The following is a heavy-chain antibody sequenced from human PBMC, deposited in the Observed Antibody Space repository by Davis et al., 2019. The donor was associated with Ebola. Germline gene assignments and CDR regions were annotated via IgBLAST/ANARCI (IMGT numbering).Heavy chain of an antibody. D-gene: IGHD5-18*01. Sequence: HSQTLSLTCAISGDSVSSGGWNWIRQSPSRGLAWLGRTYYSSKWYHDYAVSVKSRITINLDTSKNQFSLQLNSVTPEDTAVYYCARGWLRGGMDVWGEGTTVTV. CDR1: GDSVSSGG. V-gene: IGHV6-1*01. CDR3: ARGWLRGGMDV. J-gene: IGHJ6*02. CDR2: TYYSSKWYH.